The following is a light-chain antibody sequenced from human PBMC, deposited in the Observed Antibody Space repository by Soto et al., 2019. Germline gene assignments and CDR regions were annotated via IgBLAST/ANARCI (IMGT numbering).Light chain of an antibody. CDR2: AAS. CDR3: QQGDSFPYT. CDR1: QGITNW. J-gene: IGKJ2*01. Sequence: DIQMTQSPSSVSASVGDRVTITCRASQGITNWLAWYQQKPGKAPMLLIYAASNLQSGVPSRFSGSGTGTHFTLTISSLQPEDFATYYCQQGDSFPYTFGQGTKVEIK. V-gene: IGKV1-12*01.